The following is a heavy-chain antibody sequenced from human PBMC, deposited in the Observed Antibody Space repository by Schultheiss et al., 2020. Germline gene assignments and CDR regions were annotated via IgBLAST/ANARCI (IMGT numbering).Heavy chain of an antibody. D-gene: IGHD5-12*01. Sequence: WGSLRLSCAASGFTFSDHYMDWVRQAPGKGPEWIGRIKSKTDGGTTDYAAPVEGRFTISRDNAKNSLYLQMNSLRAEDTAVYYCAKGDIVATIYSYYYGMDVWGQGTTVTVSS. CDR1: GFTFSDHY. J-gene: IGHJ6*02. CDR2: IKSKTDGGTT. CDR3: AKGDIVATIYSYYYGMDV. V-gene: IGHV3-15*01.